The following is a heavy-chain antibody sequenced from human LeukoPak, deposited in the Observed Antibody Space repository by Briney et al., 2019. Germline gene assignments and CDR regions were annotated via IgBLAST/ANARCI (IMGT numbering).Heavy chain of an antibody. CDR1: GFTFSSYA. CDR2: ISGSVGST. V-gene: IGHV3-23*01. D-gene: IGHD5-12*01. CDR3: AKVVATIEYFQH. Sequence: GGSLRLSCAAPGFTFSSYAMSWVRQAPGRGREWVSPISGSVGSTYYADSVKGRFTISRDNSKNTLYLQMNSLRAEDTALYYCAKVVATIEYFQHWGQGTLVTVSS. J-gene: IGHJ1*01.